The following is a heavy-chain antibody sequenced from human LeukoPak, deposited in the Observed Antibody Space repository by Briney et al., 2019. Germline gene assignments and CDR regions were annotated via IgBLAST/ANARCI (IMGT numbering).Heavy chain of an antibody. J-gene: IGHJ4*02. CDR1: GGSFSGYY. V-gene: IGHV4-34*01. CDR3: ARGLLWFGEFTFDY. CDR2: INHSGST. Sequence: TSETLSLTCAVYGGSFSGYYWSWIRQPPGKGLEWIGEINHSGSTNYNPSLKSRVTISVDTSKNQFSLKLSSVTAADTAVYYCARGLLWFGEFTFDYWGQGTLVTVSS. D-gene: IGHD3-10*01.